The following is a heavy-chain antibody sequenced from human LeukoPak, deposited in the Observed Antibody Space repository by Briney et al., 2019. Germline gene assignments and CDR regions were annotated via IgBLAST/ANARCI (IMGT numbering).Heavy chain of an antibody. CDR1: GGSISSYY. J-gene: IGHJ3*02. CDR2: IYTSGST. Sequence: SETLSLTCTVSGGSISSYYWSWIRQPPGKGLEWIGYIYTSGSTNYNPSLKSRVTISVDTSKNQFSLKLSSVTAADTAVYYCARHYDPDAFDIWGQGAMVTVSS. V-gene: IGHV4-4*09. D-gene: IGHD3-22*01. CDR3: ARHYDPDAFDI.